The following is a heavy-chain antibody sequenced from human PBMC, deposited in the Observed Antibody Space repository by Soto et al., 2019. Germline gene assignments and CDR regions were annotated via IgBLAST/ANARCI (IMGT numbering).Heavy chain of an antibody. CDR1: GYSFTSYW. CDR2: IYPGDSDT. Sequence: GESLKISCKGSGYSFTSYWIGWVRQMPGKGLEWMGIIYPGDSDTRYSPSFQGQATISADKSISTAYLQWSSLKASDTAMYYCARHCVYCSGGRMNAFDIWGQGTMVTVSS. J-gene: IGHJ3*02. D-gene: IGHD2-15*01. CDR3: ARHCVYCSGGRMNAFDI. V-gene: IGHV5-51*01.